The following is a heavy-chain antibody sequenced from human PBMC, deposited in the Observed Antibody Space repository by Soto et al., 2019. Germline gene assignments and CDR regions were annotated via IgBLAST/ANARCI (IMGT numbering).Heavy chain of an antibody. CDR1: GGSISSYY. D-gene: IGHD4-17*01. V-gene: IGHV4-59*01. Sequence: SDTLSLTCTVSGGSISSYYWSWIRQPPGKGLEWIGYIYYSGSTNYNPSLKSRVTISVDTSKNQFSLKLSSVTAADTAVYYCARPDYGDTTQYVGAFDIWGQGTMVTVSS. CDR3: ARPDYGDTTQYVGAFDI. CDR2: IYYSGST. J-gene: IGHJ3*02.